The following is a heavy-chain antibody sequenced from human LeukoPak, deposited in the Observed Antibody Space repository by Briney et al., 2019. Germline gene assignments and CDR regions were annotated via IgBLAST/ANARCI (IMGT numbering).Heavy chain of an antibody. CDR3: AGGSGWLIDY. CDR2: IKQDGSEE. V-gene: IGHV3-7*01. D-gene: IGHD6-19*01. CDR1: GFSFSNCW. Sequence: GGSLRLSCAASGFSFSNCWMNLVRQAPGKGLEWVDIIKQDGSEEFYVDSVKGRFTISRDNAKNSLYLQINSLRAEDTAVYYCAGGSGWLIDYWGQGTLVTVSS. J-gene: IGHJ4*02.